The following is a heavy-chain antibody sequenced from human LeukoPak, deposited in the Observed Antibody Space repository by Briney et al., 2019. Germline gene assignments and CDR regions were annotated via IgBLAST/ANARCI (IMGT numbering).Heavy chain of an antibody. CDR2: ISSSTSTI. J-gene: IGHJ4*02. CDR3: ARRVATGIDY. CDR1: GFTFSSYE. D-gene: IGHD5-12*01. Sequence: GGSLRLSCAASGFTFSSYEMNWVRQAPGKGLEWVSYISSSTSTIYYADSVKGRFTISRDNAKDSLYLQMNSLRAEDTAVYYCARRVATGIDYWGQGTLVTVSS. V-gene: IGHV3-48*01.